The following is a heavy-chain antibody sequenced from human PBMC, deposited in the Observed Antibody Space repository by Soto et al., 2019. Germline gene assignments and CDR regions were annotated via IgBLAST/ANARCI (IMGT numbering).Heavy chain of an antibody. V-gene: IGHV1-3*01. D-gene: IGHD6-19*01. J-gene: IGHJ3*02. CDR1: GYAFTSYA. Sequence: ASVTVSWQAAGYAFTSYAMHWVRQAPGQRLEWMGWINAGNGNTKYSQKFQGRVTITRDTSASTAYMELSSLRSEDTAVYYCARTYSSGWYTDAFDIWGQGTMVTVSS. CDR3: ARTYSSGWYTDAFDI. CDR2: INAGNGNT.